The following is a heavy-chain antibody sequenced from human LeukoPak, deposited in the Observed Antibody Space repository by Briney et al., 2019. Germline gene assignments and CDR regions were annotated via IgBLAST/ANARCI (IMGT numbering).Heavy chain of an antibody. CDR3: AREVDSYGYPWYFDL. V-gene: IGHV4-30-4*08. CDR2: IYYSGST. CDR1: GGSISSGDYY. Sequence: ASETLSLTCTVSGGSISSGDYYWSWVRQPPGKGLEWIGYIYYSGSTYYNPSLKSRVTISVDTSKNQFSLKLSSVTAADMAVYYCAREVDSYGYPWYFDLWGRGTLVTVSS. D-gene: IGHD5-18*01. J-gene: IGHJ2*01.